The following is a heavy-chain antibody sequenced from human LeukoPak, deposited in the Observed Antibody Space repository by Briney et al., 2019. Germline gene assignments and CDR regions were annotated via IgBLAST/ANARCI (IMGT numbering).Heavy chain of an antibody. CDR3: ARHPYYSNSYYFDY. V-gene: IGHV4-39*01. CDR2: IYYSGST. J-gene: IGHJ4*02. Sequence: PSETLSLTCTVSGGSISSSSYYWGWIRQPPGKGLEWIGSIYYSGSTYYNPSLKSRVTISVDTSKNQFSLKLSSVAAADTAVYYCARHPYYSNSYYFDYWGQGTLVTVSS. D-gene: IGHD4-11*01. CDR1: GGSISSSSYY.